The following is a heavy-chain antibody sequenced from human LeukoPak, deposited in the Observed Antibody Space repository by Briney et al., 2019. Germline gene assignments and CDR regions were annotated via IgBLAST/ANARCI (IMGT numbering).Heavy chain of an antibody. CDR2: IYYSGST. Sequence: KASETLSLTCTVSGGSVSSGSYYWSWIRQPPGKGLEWIGYIYYSGSTNYNPSLKCRVTISVDTSKNQFSLKLSSVTAADTAVYYCARSSSRAYEGYWGQGTLVTVSS. CDR3: ARSSSRAYEGY. D-gene: IGHD6-6*01. V-gene: IGHV4-61*01. J-gene: IGHJ4*02. CDR1: GGSVSSGSYY.